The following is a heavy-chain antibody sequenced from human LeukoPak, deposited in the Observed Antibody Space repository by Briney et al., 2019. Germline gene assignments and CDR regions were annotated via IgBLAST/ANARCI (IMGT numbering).Heavy chain of an antibody. CDR1: GITVSTHF. CDR3: AKDAFHYGSGTLFDH. V-gene: IGHV3-53*01. J-gene: IGHJ4*02. Sequence: GGSLRLSCAASGITVSTHFMSWDRQPPGKGLEWVSTIYSGGSTYYSDSVKGRFTISRDNSENTLYLQLNSLRAEDTAVYYCAKDAFHYGSGTLFDHWGQGTLVTVSS. D-gene: IGHD3-10*01. CDR2: IYSGGST.